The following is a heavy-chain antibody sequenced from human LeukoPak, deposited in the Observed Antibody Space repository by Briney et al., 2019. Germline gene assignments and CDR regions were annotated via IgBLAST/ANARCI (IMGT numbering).Heavy chain of an antibody. D-gene: IGHD6-6*01. V-gene: IGHV4-34*01. CDR1: GGSISGYY. CDR3: ARRGKLVRGTFDY. CDR2: INHSGST. Sequence: SETLSLTCTVSGGSISGYYWSWIRQPPGKGLEWIGEINHSGSTNYSPSLKSRVTISVDTSKNQFSLKLSSVTAADTAVYYCARRGKLVRGTFDYWGQGTLVTVSS. J-gene: IGHJ4*02.